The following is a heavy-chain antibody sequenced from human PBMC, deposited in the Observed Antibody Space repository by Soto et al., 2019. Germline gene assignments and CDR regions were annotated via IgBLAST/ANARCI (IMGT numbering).Heavy chain of an antibody. CDR1: GYTFTSYG. D-gene: IGHD2-15*01. J-gene: IGHJ3*02. Sequence: GASVKVSCKASGYTFTSYGISWVRQAPGQGLEWMGWISAYNGNTNYAQKLQGRVTMTTDTSTSTAYMELRSLRSDDTAVYYCAGDQVVVVAATRNDAFDIWGQGTMVTFS. CDR2: ISAYNGNT. CDR3: AGDQVVVVAATRNDAFDI. V-gene: IGHV1-18*01.